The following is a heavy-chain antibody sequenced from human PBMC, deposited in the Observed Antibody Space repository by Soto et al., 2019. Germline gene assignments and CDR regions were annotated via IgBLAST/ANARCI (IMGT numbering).Heavy chain of an antibody. CDR1: GFSFSSYG. D-gene: IGHD1-26*01. CDR2: ISYDGSNK. J-gene: IGHJ4*02. CDR3: ARGWSGGVGATGY. Sequence: GGSLRLSCAASGFSFSSYGMQWVRQAPGKGLEWVAVISYDGSNKYYADSVKDRFTISRDNSKKTLYLQMNSLRSDDTAVYYCARGWSGGVGATGYWGQGTLVTVSS. V-gene: IGHV3-30*03.